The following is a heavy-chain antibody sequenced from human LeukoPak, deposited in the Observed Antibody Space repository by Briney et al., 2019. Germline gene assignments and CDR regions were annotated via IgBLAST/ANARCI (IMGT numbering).Heavy chain of an antibody. Sequence: GGSLRLSCAASGFTFSSYAMSWVRQAPGKGLEWVSSISDTGGSTYYADSVKGRFTISRDNSKNTLDLQMNSLRAEDTAVYYCAKYGLGSHTSFDSWGQGTLVTVSS. J-gene: IGHJ4*02. CDR1: GFTFSSYA. CDR2: ISDTGGST. CDR3: AKYGLGSHTSFDS. V-gene: IGHV3-23*01. D-gene: IGHD3-10*01.